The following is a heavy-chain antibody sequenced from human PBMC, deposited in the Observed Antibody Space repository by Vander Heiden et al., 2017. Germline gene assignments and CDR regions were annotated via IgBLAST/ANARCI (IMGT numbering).Heavy chain of an antibody. CDR3: ARGAQWDPSVDF. V-gene: IGHV3-11*01. CDR1: GFICSDYY. CDR2: ISRSGTIV. D-gene: IGHD1-26*01. J-gene: IGHJ3*01. Sequence: QVHLEESGVGLVKPGGSLSLSCSGSGFICSDYYMSWIRRAPGKGLEWVTKISRSGTIVYDADYGKGRFTIARDNASNSLSLKMNSLRGEDTAGYYGARGAQWDPSVDFWGQGTTGTVSS.